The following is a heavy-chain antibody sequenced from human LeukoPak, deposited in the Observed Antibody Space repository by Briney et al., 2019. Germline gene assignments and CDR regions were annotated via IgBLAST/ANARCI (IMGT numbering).Heavy chain of an antibody. CDR3: AREGSSGYLDY. CDR2: ISSSSSYI. Sequence: GGSLRLSCAASGFTFSSYSMNWVRQAPGKGLAWVSSISSSSSYIYYADSVKGRLTISRDNAKNSLYLQMNSLRAEDTAVYYCAREGSSGYLDYWGQGTLVTVSS. V-gene: IGHV3-21*01. CDR1: GFTFSSYS. J-gene: IGHJ4*02. D-gene: IGHD3-22*01.